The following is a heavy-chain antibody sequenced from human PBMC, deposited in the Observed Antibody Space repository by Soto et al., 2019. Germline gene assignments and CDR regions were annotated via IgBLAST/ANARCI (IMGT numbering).Heavy chain of an antibody. CDR1: GGSVSSGSYY. Sequence: SETLSLTCTVSGGSVSSGSYYWSWIRQPPGKGLEWIGYIYYSGSTNYNPSLKSRVTISVDTSKNQFSLKLSSVTAADTAVYYCASALVATRNFDYWGQGTLVTVSS. D-gene: IGHD5-12*01. CDR3: ASALVATRNFDY. V-gene: IGHV4-61*01. J-gene: IGHJ4*02. CDR2: IYYSGST.